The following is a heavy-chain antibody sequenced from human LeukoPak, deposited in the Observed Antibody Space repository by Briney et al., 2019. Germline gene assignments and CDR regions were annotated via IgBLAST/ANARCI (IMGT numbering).Heavy chain of an antibody. Sequence: GGSLRLSCTASGFTFGDYAMSWVRQAPGKGLEWVGFIRSKAYGGTTEYAASVKGRFTISRDDSKSIAYLQMNSLKTEDTAVYYCTRDSDDYGDLAFDYWGQGTLVTVSS. CDR3: TRDSDDYGDLAFDY. V-gene: IGHV3-49*04. CDR1: GFTFGDYA. J-gene: IGHJ4*02. D-gene: IGHD4-17*01. CDR2: IRSKAYGGTT.